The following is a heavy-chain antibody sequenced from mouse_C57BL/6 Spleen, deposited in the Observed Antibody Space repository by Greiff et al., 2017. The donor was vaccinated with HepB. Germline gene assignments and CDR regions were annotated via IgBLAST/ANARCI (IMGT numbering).Heavy chain of an antibody. D-gene: IGHD1-1*01. CDR2: ISSGSSTI. V-gene: IGHV5-17*01. CDR3: ARGNYYGSSLYFDY. Sequence: EVQLQQSGGGLVKPGGSLKLSCAASGFTFSDYGMHWVRQAPEKGLEWVAYISSGSSTIYYADTVKGRFTISRDNAKNTLFLQMTSLRSEDTAMYYCARGNYYGSSLYFDYWGQGTTLTVSS. CDR1: GFTFSDYG. J-gene: IGHJ2*01.